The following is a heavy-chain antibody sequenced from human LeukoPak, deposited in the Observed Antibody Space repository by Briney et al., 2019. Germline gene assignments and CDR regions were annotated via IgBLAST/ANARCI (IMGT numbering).Heavy chain of an antibody. D-gene: IGHD2-15*01. V-gene: IGHV4-38-2*02. CDR1: GYSISSGYY. Sequence: SETLSLTCTVSGYSISSGYYWGWIRQPPGKGLEWIGSIYHSGSTYYNPSLKSRVTISVDTAKNQFSLKLSSVTAADTAVYYCARDLYCSGGSCYRWFDPWGQGTLVTVSS. J-gene: IGHJ5*02. CDR2: IYHSGST. CDR3: ARDLYCSGGSCYRWFDP.